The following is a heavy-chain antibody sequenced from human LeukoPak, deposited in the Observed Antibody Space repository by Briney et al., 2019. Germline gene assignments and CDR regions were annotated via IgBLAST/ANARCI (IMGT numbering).Heavy chain of an antibody. V-gene: IGHV1-2*02. CDR3: ARSSYYYDSSGYSYEGTFDY. D-gene: IGHD3-22*01. J-gene: IGHJ4*02. CDR1: GYTFTSYD. Sequence: ASVKVSCKASGYTFTSYDINWVRQATGQGLEWMGWMNPNSGGTNYAQKFQGRVTMTRDTSISTAYMELSRLRSDDTAVYYCARSSYYYDSSGYSYEGTFDYWGQGTLVTVSS. CDR2: MNPNSGGT.